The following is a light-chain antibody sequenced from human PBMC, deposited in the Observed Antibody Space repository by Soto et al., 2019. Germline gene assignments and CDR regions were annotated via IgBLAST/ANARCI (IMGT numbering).Light chain of an antibody. CDR3: QVWDSGSDRYV. CDR2: DDS. Sequence: SYELTQPPSVSVAPGQTARIICGGDNIGGKSVHWYQQKPGQAPVLVVYDDSDRPTGIPERYSGSNSGNSAALTITSVEAGDEADYSCQVWDSGSDRYVFGPGTKVTVL. CDR1: NIGGKS. V-gene: IGLV3-21*02. J-gene: IGLJ1*01.